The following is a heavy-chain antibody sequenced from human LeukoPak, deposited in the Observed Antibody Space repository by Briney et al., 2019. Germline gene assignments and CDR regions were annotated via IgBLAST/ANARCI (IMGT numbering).Heavy chain of an antibody. V-gene: IGHV1-8*01. J-gene: IGHJ5*02. D-gene: IGHD3-3*01. CDR2: MNPNRGDT. CDR1: GFTFTSYD. Sequence: GASVKVSCKASGFTFTSYDIHWVRQATGQGLEWMGRMNPNRGDTDYAQKFQGRVTMTRDTSISTAYMELSSLRSENTALYYCARGLGITILNGWFDPWGQGTLVTVSS. CDR3: ARGLGITILNGWFDP.